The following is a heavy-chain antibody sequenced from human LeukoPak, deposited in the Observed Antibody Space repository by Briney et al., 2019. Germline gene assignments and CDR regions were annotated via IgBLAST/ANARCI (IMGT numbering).Heavy chain of an antibody. J-gene: IGHJ6*02. V-gene: IGHV1-18*01. D-gene: IGHD2-2*01. CDR3: AREDWGVVPAAIDGNYDYYYGMDV. CDR2: ISAYNGNT. CDR1: GYTFTSYG. Sequence: ASVKVSCKASGYTFTSYGISWVRQAPGQGLEWMGWISAYNGNTNYAQKPQGRVTMTTDTSTSTAYMELRSLRSDDTAVYYCAREDWGVVPAAIDGNYDYYYGMDVWGQGTTVTVSS.